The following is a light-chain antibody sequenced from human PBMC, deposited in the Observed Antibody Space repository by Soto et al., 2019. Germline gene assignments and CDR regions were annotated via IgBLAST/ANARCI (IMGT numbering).Light chain of an antibody. Sequence: EIVLTQSPGTLSSSPGERVTLSCRASQSVSSGYLAWYQQKPGQAPRLVIYGASSRPTGIPDRFSGSGSGTDFTLTISRLEPEDFAVYYCQQYATSPRLTFGGGTKVEIK. J-gene: IGKJ4*01. CDR1: QSVSSGY. CDR3: QQYATSPRLT. CDR2: GAS. V-gene: IGKV3-20*01.